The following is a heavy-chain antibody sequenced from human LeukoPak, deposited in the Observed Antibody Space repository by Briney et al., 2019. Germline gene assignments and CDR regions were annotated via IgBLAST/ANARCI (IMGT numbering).Heavy chain of an antibody. J-gene: IGHJ4*02. CDR1: GFTFSTYA. CDR2: ISSNGAGT. D-gene: IGHD5-18*01. V-gene: IGHV3-64D*06. Sequence: PGGTLRLSCSASGFTFSTYAMHWVRRAPGKGLEYVSTISSNGAGTYYADSVKGRFPISRDNSKNTLFLQMSSLRAEDTALYYCVKDKWLRVYSYGPFDYWGQGTLVTVSS. CDR3: VKDKWLRVYSYGPFDY.